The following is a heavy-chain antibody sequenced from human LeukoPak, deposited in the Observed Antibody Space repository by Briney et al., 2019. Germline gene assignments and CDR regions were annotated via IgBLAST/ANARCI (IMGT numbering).Heavy chain of an antibody. J-gene: IGHJ3*02. D-gene: IGHD4-17*01. CDR1: GASITGSNYY. CDR2: IPQRERT. CDR3: VTAVTTSSRDAFDI. V-gene: IGHV4-39*01. Sequence: PETLSLTRAVSGASITGSNYYWAWIRDPPGKGLEWIWTIPQRERTHYIPSLKTRVTMSVDTSKNQFSLNMTSVTAAHTAVYYCVTAVTTSSRDAFDIWGQGAMVIVSA.